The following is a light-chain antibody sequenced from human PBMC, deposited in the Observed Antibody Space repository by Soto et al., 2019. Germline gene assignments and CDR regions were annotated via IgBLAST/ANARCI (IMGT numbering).Light chain of an antibody. CDR3: QKYNSAPLT. CDR1: QNIRNY. Sequence: DIRMTQSPSSLSASVRDSVTITCRASQNIRNYLNWYQQKPGRAPKILIYAASSLQSGVPSRFSGGGSGTDFTLTISSLQPEDVATYYCQKYNSAPLTFGGGTKVDIK. CDR2: AAS. V-gene: IGKV1-39*01. J-gene: IGKJ4*01.